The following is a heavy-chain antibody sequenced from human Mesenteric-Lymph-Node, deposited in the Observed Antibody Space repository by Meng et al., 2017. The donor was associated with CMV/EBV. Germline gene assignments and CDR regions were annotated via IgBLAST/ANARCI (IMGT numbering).Heavy chain of an antibody. Sequence: ASVKVSCKASGYTFTSYGISWVRQAPGQGLEWMGWISAYNGNTNYAQKLQGRVTMTTDTSTSTVYMELSSLRSDDTAVYYCARESYCGADCYWGYYYGMGVWGQGTTVTVSS. V-gene: IGHV1-18*01. D-gene: IGHD2-21*01. CDR1: GYTFTSYG. J-gene: IGHJ6*02. CDR2: ISAYNGNT. CDR3: ARESYCGADCYWGYYYGMGV.